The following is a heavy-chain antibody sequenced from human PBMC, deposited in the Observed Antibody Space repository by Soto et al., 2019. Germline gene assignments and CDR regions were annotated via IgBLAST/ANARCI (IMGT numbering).Heavy chain of an antibody. CDR2: IYYSGST. CDR3: ARQWDSSSPLPGVDYYYYGMDV. D-gene: IGHD6-6*01. Sequence: PSETLSLTCTVSGGSISSSSYYWGWIRQPPGKGLEWIGSIYYSGSTYYNPSLKSRVTISVDTSKNQFSLKLSSVTAADTAVYYCARQWDSSSPLPGVDYYYYGMDVWGQGTTVTVSS. CDR1: GGSISSSSYY. J-gene: IGHJ6*02. V-gene: IGHV4-39*01.